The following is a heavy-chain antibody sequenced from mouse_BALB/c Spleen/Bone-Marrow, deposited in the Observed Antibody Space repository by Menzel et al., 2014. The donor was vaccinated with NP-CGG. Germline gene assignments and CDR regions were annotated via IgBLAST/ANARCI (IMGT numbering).Heavy chain of an antibody. CDR3: ARDGYY. V-gene: IGHV1S81*02. D-gene: IGHD2-3*01. J-gene: IGHJ3*01. CDR2: INPSNGRT. CDR1: GYTFTSYW. Sequence: QVQLQQSGAELVKPGASVKLSCKASGYTFTSYWMHWVKQRPGQGLEWIGEINPSNGRTNYNEKSKSKATLTVDKSPSTAYMQLSSLTSEDSAVYYCARDGYYWGQGTLVTVSA.